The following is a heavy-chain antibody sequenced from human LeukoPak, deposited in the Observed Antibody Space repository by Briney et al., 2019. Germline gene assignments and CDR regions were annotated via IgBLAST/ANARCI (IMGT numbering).Heavy chain of an antibody. CDR1: GFTLSSDW. CDR3: ARETILGIGLSD. D-gene: IGHD3-3*01. J-gene: IGHJ4*02. V-gene: IGHV3-74*01. CDR2: LDRDGSSI. Sequence: GGSLRLSCAASGFTLSSDWMDWVRQAPGKGLGWVSRLDRDGSSISYADSVKGRFTISRDNAKNTLYLQMNSLRAEHTAVYYCARETILGIGLSDWGQGTLVTVSS.